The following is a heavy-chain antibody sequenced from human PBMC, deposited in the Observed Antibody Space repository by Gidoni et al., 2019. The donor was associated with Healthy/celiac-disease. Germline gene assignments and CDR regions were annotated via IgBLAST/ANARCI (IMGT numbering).Heavy chain of an antibody. CDR2: IYSGGST. J-gene: IGHJ6*03. Sequence: EVQLVESGGGLVQPGGSLRLSCAASGFTVSSNYMSWVRQAPGKGLEWVSVIYSGGSTYYADSVKGRFTISRDNSKNTLYLQMNSLRAEDTAVYYCARDHPYCSSTSCYYYMDVWGKGTTVTVSS. D-gene: IGHD2-2*01. CDR1: GFTVSSNY. V-gene: IGHV3-66*01. CDR3: ARDHPYCSSTSCYYYMDV.